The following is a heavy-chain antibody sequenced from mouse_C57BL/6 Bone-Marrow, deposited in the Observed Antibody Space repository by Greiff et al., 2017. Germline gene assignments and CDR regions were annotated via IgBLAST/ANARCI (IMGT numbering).Heavy chain of an antibody. J-gene: IGHJ2*01. CDR3: ARSNLSYDYGVDY. Sequence: VQLVESGAELARPGASVKLSCKASGYTFTSYGISWVKQRTGQGLEWIGEIYPRSGNTYYNEKFKGKATLTADKSSSTAYMELRSLTSEDSAVYFCARSNLSYDYGVDYWGQGTTLTVSS. D-gene: IGHD2-4*01. CDR1: GYTFTSYG. V-gene: IGHV1-81*01. CDR2: IYPRSGNT.